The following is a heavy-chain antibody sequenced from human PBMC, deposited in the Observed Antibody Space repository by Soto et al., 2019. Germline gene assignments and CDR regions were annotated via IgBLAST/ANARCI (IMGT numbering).Heavy chain of an antibody. V-gene: IGHV3-74*01. J-gene: IGHJ6*03. Sequence: GGSLRLSCAASGFTFSSYWMHWVRQAPGKGLVWVSRLNIDGSITGYADSVKGRFTISRDNAKNTLYLQMNSLRAEDTAVYYCARAPAYMDVWGKGTTVTVSS. CDR2: LNIDGSIT. CDR3: ARAPAYMDV. CDR1: GFTFSSYW.